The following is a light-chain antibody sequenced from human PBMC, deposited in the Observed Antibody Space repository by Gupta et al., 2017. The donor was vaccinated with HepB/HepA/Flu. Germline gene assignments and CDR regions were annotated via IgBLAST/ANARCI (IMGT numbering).Light chain of an antibody. CDR2: DDS. CDR3: QVWNTDSDNNMI. CDR1: NIGTKG. V-gene: IGLV3-21*02. Sequence: SSVLTQPPSVSVAPGETARSPCGGHNIGTKGVHWSQTPPGQAPVLFVSDDSGRPGIPERVSGANSGTTATMAINRVEAGEEADYYCQVWNTDSDNNMIFGGGTKLTVL. J-gene: IGLJ2*01.